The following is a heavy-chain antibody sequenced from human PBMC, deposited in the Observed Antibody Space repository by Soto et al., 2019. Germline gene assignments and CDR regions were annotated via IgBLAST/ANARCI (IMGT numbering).Heavy chain of an antibody. CDR1: GFTFSSYA. CDR2: ISYDGSNK. CDR3: ARLWFGELSKDDY. J-gene: IGHJ4*02. D-gene: IGHD3-10*01. V-gene: IGHV3-30-3*01. Sequence: QVQLVESGGGVVQPGRSLRLSCAASGFTFSSYAMHWVRQAPGKGLEWVAVISYDGSNKYYADSVKGRFTISRDNYKNTLYLQMNSLRAEDTAVYYCARLWFGELSKDDYWGQGTLVTVSS.